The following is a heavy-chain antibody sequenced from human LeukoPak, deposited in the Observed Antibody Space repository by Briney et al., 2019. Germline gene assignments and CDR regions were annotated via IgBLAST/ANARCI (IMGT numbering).Heavy chain of an antibody. J-gene: IGHJ4*02. Sequence: SETLSLTCTVSGYSISSGYNWGWIRQPPGKGLEWIGGMYHSGNTYYNPSLKSRVTISVDTSKNQFSLKVSSVTAADTAVYYCARVSAAVASLDYWGQGTLVTVSS. V-gene: IGHV4-38-2*02. D-gene: IGHD6-19*01. CDR2: MYHSGNT. CDR3: ARVSAAVASLDY. CDR1: GYSISSGYN.